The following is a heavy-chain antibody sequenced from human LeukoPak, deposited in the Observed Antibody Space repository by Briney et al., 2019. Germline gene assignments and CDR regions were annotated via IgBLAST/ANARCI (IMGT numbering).Heavy chain of an antibody. CDR1: EFTFSTYW. CDR3: ARDRCNCGDCDTSFDG. Sequence: GGSLRLSCAASEFTFSTYWMGWVRQAPGKGLEWVASIKEDGSQKYYVDSVKGRFTISRDNAKKSLYLQMGSLRVEDTAVYYSARDRCNCGDCDTSFDGWGEGTLVTVSS. J-gene: IGHJ1*01. D-gene: IGHD2-21*02. V-gene: IGHV3-7*01. CDR2: IKEDGSQK.